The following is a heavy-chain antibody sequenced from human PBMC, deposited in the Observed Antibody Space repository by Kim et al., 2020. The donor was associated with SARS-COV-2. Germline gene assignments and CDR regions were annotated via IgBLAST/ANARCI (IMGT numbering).Heavy chain of an antibody. CDR3: VRKYGILTGLGLD. CDR2: FYYSGNT. Sequence: SETLSLTCTVSGGSISDSPYYWGWIRQPPGKGLEWIGSFYYSGNTYYNSSLKSRVTMPIDTSKNQFSLNLSSVTAADTAVYYCVRKYGILTGLGLDWGQGTLVTVSS. J-gene: IGHJ4*02. CDR1: GGSISDSPYY. D-gene: IGHD3-9*01. V-gene: IGHV4-39*01.